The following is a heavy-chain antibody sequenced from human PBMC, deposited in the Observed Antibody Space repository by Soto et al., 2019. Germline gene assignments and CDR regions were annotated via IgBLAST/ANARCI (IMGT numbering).Heavy chain of an antibody. V-gene: IGHV2-5*02. CDR3: IQSRCGGDCLQSYASHYYSAMDV. Sequence: QITLKESGPTLVKPTQTLTLTCTFSGFSLSTSGVGVGWIRQPPGKALEWLALIYWDDDKRYSPSLSSRLTITHDTSKIQVVLTMTNMDPVDTATYYCIQSRCGGDCLQSYASHYYSAMDVWGQGTTVTVSS. CDR2: IYWDDDK. CDR1: GFSLSTSGVG. D-gene: IGHD2-21*02. J-gene: IGHJ6*02.